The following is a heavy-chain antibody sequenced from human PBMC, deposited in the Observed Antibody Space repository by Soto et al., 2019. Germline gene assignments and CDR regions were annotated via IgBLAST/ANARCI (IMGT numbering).Heavy chain of an antibody. D-gene: IGHD3-10*01. CDR2: INHSGST. V-gene: IGHV4-34*01. Sequence: SETLSLTCAVYGGSFSGYYWSWIRQPPGKGLEWIGEINHSGSTNYNPSLKSRVTISVDTSKNQFSLKLSSVTAADTAVYYCARGGALLWFGELSLDFDYWGQGTLVTVSS. J-gene: IGHJ4*02. CDR1: GGSFSGYY. CDR3: ARGGALLWFGELSLDFDY.